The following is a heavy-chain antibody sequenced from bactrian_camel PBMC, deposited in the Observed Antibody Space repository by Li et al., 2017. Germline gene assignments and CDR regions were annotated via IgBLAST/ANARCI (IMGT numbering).Heavy chain of an antibody. CDR3: AADPYPTLPSLTSDHYTF. CDR1: GYVFC. Sequence: VQLVESGGGSVQAGGSLRLSCAVSGYVFCMGWFRQAPGKEREGVASISPGGGYTVVADSVKGRFTISRTNANNTLSLQMSSLKPADTAMYYCAADPYPTLPSLTSDHYTFWGRGTQVTVS. J-gene: IGHJ4*01. D-gene: IGHD2*01. CDR2: ISPGGGYT. V-gene: IGHV3S66*01.